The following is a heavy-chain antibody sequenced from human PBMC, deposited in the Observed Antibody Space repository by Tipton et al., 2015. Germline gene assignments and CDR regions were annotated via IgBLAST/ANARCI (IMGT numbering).Heavy chain of an antibody. Sequence: SLRLSCAASGFTFSSYAMSWVRQAPGKGLEWVANIKQDGSETYYVDSVKGRFTISRDNTKNSLYLQMNSLRAEDTAVYYCAKDKGNASVDFRGRVAWGQGTTLTVSS. V-gene: IGHV3-7*01. CDR1: GFTFSSYA. J-gene: IGHJ6*02. CDR3: AKDKGNASVDFRGRVA. CDR2: IKQDGSET. D-gene: IGHD3-9*01.